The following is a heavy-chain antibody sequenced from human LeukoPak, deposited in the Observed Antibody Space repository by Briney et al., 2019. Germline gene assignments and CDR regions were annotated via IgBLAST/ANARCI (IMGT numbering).Heavy chain of an antibody. J-gene: IGHJ4*02. CDR2: ISYDGSNK. V-gene: IGHV3-30-3*01. CDR3: ARDGNVVVTAILWLATD. CDR1: GFTFGSYA. D-gene: IGHD2-21*02. Sequence: GGSLRLSCAASGFTFGSYAMHWVRQAPGKGLEWVAVISYDGSNKYYADSVKGRFTISRDNSKNTLYLQMNSLRAEDTAVYYCARDGNVVVTAILWLATDWGQGTLVTVSS.